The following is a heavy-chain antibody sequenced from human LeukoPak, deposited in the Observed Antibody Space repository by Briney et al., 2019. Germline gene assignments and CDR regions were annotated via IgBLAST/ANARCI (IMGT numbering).Heavy chain of an antibody. V-gene: IGHV1-18*01. J-gene: IGHJ4*02. D-gene: IGHD2/OR15-2a*01. CDR2: ISAYNGNT. CDR3: ARRRARDFRYYFDY. CDR1: GYTFTSYG. Sequence: GASVKVSCKASGYTFTSYGISWVRQAPGQGLEWMGWISAYNGNTNYAQKLQGRVTMTTDTSTSTAYMELRSLRSDDTAVYYCARRRARDFRYYFDYWGQGTLVTVSS.